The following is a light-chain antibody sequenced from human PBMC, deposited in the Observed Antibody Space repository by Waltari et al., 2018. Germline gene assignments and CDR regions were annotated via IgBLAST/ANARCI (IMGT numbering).Light chain of an antibody. J-gene: IGLJ2*01. CDR1: TNVIGFYSY. CDR3: SSYTRVNTVI. Sequence: SALTQPASVSGSPGQSITISCTGTTNVIGFYSYVFFYQQHPGKPPKLIVYEVGHRPSGISNRCSGSKSGNTASLTSSGLHADDEADYYCSSYTRVNTVIFGGGTKLTVL. V-gene: IGLV2-14*01. CDR2: EVG.